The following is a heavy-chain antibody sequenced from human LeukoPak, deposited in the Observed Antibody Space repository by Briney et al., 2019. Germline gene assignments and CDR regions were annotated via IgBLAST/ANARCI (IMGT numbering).Heavy chain of an antibody. CDR2: INPNSGGT. CDR1: GYTFTGYY. D-gene: IGHD4-17*01. CDR3: ARTPHTDHGDYASTDY. V-gene: IGHV1-2*02. J-gene: IGHJ4*02. Sequence: ASVKVSCKASGYTFTGYYMHWVRQAPGQGLEWMGWINPNSGGTNYALKFQGRVTMTRDTSISTAYMELSRLRSDDTAVYYCARTPHTDHGDYASTDYWGQGTLVTVSS.